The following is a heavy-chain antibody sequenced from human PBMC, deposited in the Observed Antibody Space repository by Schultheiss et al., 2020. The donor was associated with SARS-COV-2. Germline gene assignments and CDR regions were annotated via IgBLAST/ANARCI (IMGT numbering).Heavy chain of an antibody. CDR2: ISYDGSNK. CDR1: GFTFSSYA. V-gene: IGHV3-30-3*01. CDR3: ARGAVAGVAYAEYFRN. Sequence: GESLKISCAASGFTFSSYAMSWVRQAPGKGLEWVAVISYDGSNKYYADSVKGRFTISRDNSKNTLYLQINSLRAEDTAVYYCARGAVAGVAYAEYFRNWGQGTLVTVSS. D-gene: IGHD6-19*01. J-gene: IGHJ1*01.